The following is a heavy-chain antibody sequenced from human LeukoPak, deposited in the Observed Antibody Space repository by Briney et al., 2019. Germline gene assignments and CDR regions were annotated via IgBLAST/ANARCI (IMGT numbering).Heavy chain of an antibody. D-gene: IGHD3-10*01. Sequence: RGSLRLSCAASGFTFSNAWMSWVRQAPGKGLEWVGRIKSKTDGGTTDYAAPVKGRFTISRDDSKNTLYLQMNSLKTEDTAVYYCTTVFTMVRGAIGYWGQGTLVTVPS. CDR2: IKSKTDGGTT. CDR3: TTVFTMVRGAIGY. J-gene: IGHJ4*02. V-gene: IGHV3-15*01. CDR1: GFTFSNAW.